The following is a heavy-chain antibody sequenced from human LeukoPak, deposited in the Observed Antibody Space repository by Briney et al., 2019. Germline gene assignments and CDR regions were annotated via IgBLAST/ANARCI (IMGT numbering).Heavy chain of an antibody. CDR1: GFTFDDYT. V-gene: IGHV3-43*01. Sequence: GGSLRLSCAASGFTFDDYTMHWVRHAPGKGLEWVSLISWDGSSRYYADSVKGRFTISRDNSKNSLYLQMNSLRTEDTALYYCARDNEAWYFDLWGRGTPVTVSS. CDR2: ISWDGSSR. J-gene: IGHJ2*01. CDR3: ARDNEAWYFDL.